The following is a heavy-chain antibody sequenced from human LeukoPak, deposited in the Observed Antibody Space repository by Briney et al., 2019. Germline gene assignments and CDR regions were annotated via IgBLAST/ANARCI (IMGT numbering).Heavy chain of an antibody. CDR2: IYYSGST. V-gene: IGHV4-31*03. Sequence: SETLSLTCTVSGGSISSGGYYWSWIRQHPGKGLEWIGYIYYSGSTYYNPSLKSRVTISVDTSKNQFSLKLSSVTAADTAVYYCARGISSYSSSWYMDVWGQGTTVTVSS. CDR1: GGSISSGGYY. CDR3: ARGISSYSSSWYMDV. D-gene: IGHD6-13*01. J-gene: IGHJ6*03.